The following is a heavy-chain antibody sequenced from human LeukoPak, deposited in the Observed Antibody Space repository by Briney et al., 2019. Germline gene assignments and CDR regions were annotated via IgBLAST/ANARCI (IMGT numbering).Heavy chain of an antibody. CDR1: GFTFSSYD. Sequence: GSLRLSCAASGFTFSSYDMHWVRQAPGKGLEWVAVISYDGSNKYYADTVKGRFAISRDNSKNTVYLQMNSLRVEDTAVYYCAKDQHYYDSRAYYYYFDSWGPGILVTVSS. CDR2: ISYDGSNK. D-gene: IGHD3-22*01. V-gene: IGHV3-30*09. J-gene: IGHJ4*02. CDR3: AKDQHYYDSRAYYYYFDS.